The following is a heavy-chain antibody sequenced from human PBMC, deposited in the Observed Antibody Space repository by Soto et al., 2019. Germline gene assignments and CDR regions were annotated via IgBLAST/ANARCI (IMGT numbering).Heavy chain of an antibody. CDR1: GFSFSTYP. Sequence: LSCATSGFSFSTYPMSWVRQAPGKGLEWVTAISANGRGTSYADSVKGRITILRDNSKNTLFLKMNSLRADDTAVYFCVKKRSYDRTNYANFDYWGQGNLVTVSS. V-gene: IGHV3-23*01. D-gene: IGHD3-22*01. CDR3: VKKRSYDRTNYANFDY. J-gene: IGHJ4*02. CDR2: ISANGRGT.